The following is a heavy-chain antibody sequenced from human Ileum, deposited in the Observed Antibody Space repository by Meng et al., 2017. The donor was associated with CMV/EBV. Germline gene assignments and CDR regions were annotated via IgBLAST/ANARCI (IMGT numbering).Heavy chain of an antibody. Sequence: GGSLRLSCAASGFTFISYAMTWVRQAPGKGLEWVSTLSSSGGSTYYADSVTGRFTISRDNSKNILYLQMNSLRAEDKTVYYCAKGPSEGFDYWGQGALVTVSS. V-gene: IGHV3-23*01. CDR2: LSSSGGST. CDR1: GFTFISYA. CDR3: AKGPSEGFDY. J-gene: IGHJ4*02.